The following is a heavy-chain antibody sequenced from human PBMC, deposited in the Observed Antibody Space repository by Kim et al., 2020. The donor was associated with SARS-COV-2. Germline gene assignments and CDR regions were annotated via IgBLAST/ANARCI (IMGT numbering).Heavy chain of an antibody. CDR1: GFTFSSYA. CDR2: ISGSGGST. D-gene: IGHD5-18*01. V-gene: IGHV3-23*01. J-gene: IGHJ6*02. Sequence: GGSLRLSCAASGFTFSSYAMSWVRQAPGKGLEWVSAISGSGGSTYYADSVKGRFTISRDNSKNTLYLQMNSLRAEDTAVYYCAKDLEGKIQLWLPTESYYYGMDVWGQGTTVTVSS. CDR3: AKDLEGKIQLWLPTESYYYGMDV.